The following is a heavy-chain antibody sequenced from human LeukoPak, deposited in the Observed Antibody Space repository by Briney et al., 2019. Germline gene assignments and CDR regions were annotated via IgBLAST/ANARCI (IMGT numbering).Heavy chain of an antibody. V-gene: IGHV3-48*03. J-gene: IGHJ4*02. Sequence: GGSLRLSCAASGFXFSSYEINWVRQAPGKGLEWVSYISSSGSTIYYADSVKGRFTISRDNAKNSLYLQMNSLRAEDTAVYYCARADSSSWFFDYWGQGTLVTVSS. D-gene: IGHD6-13*01. CDR3: ARADSSSWFFDY. CDR2: ISSSGSTI. CDR1: GFXFSSYE.